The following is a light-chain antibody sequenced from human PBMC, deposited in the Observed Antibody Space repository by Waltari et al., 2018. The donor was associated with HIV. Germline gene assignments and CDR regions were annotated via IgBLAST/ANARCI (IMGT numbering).Light chain of an antibody. CDR1: TSDVGSYNL. V-gene: IGLV2-23*02. J-gene: IGLJ1*01. CDR2: EVT. CDR3: CSYAGSSAFV. Sequence: QSALTQPASVSGSPGQSITISCTGTTSDVGSYNLVSRYQHHPGKAPKLMIFEVTKRPSGVSNRFSGSKSGNTASLTISGLQADDEADYYCCSYAGSSAFVFGTGTKVTVL.